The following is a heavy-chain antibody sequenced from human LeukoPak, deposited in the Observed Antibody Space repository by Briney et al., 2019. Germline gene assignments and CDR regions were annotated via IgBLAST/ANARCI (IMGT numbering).Heavy chain of an antibody. CDR2: IRYDGSNK. D-gene: IGHD3-9*01. J-gene: IGHJ3*01. CDR1: GFTFSSYG. V-gene: IGHV3-30*02. Sequence: PGGPLRLSCAASGFTFSSYGMHWVRQAPGKGLEWVAFIRYDGSNKYYADSVKGRFTISRDNSKNTLYLQMNSLRAEDTAVYYCAKPGPVLRYLGDWGQGTMVTVSS. CDR3: AKPGPVLRYLGD.